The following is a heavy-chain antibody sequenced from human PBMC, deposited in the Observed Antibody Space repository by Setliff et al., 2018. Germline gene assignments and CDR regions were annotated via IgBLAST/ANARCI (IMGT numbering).Heavy chain of an antibody. CDR3: ARARVWLTTVAAVNGFDI. J-gene: IGHJ3*02. CDR2: ISAYNGNT. CDR1: GYTFTSYG. Sequence: ASVKVSCKASGYTFTSYGISWVRQAPGQGLEWMGWISAYNGNTNYAQKLQGRVTMTTDTSTSTAYMGLTSLRSDDTAVYYCARARVWLTTVAAVNGFDIWGQGTMVTVSS. V-gene: IGHV1-18*01. D-gene: IGHD4-17*01.